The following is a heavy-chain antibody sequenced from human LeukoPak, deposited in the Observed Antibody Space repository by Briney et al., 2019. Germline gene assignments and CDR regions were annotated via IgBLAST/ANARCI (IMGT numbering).Heavy chain of an antibody. CDR2: VNPNSGNT. CDR3: ARADSSGYNWFDP. D-gene: IGHD3-22*01. J-gene: IGHJ5*02. CDR1: GYTFTSYD. V-gene: IGHV1-8*01. Sequence: ASVKVSCKASGYTFTSYDINWVRQATGQGLEWMGWVNPNSGNTGYPQKFQGRVTMTRNTSISTAYMELSSLRSEDTAVYYCARADSSGYNWFDPWGQGTLVTVSS.